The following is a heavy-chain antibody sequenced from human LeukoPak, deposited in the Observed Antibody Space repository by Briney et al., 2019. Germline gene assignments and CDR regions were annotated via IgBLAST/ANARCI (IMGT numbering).Heavy chain of an antibody. V-gene: IGHV4-38-2*02. CDR2: VYHGGSS. CDR1: GYSISSGFY. CDR3: ARTTEAHSWQTRYYSYYMDV. D-gene: IGHD6-13*01. Sequence: SETLSLTCTVSGYSISSGFYWGWIRQPPGKGLEWIGNVYHGGSSYYNPSLKSRVTMSVDTSKNQFSLNLYSVTAADTAVYYCARTTEAHSWQTRYYSYYMDVWGKGTTVTVSS. J-gene: IGHJ6*03.